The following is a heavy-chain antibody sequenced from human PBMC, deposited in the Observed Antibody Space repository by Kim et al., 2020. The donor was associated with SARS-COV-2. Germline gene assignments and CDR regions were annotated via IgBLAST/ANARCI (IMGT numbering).Heavy chain of an antibody. CDR3: ARSSGRRPWGSLHFDY. CDR1: GGSFSGYY. V-gene: IGHV4-34*01. J-gene: IGHJ4*02. Sequence: SETLSLTCAVYGGSFSGYYWSWIRQPPGKGLEWIGEINHSGSTNYNPSLKSRVTISVDTSKNQFSLKLSSVTAADTAVYYCARSSGRRPWGSLHFDYWGQGTLVTVSS. D-gene: IGHD1-26*01. CDR2: INHSGST.